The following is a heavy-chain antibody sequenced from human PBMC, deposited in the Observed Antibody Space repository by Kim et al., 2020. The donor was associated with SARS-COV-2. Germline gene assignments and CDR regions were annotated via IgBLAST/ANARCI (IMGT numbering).Heavy chain of an antibody. CDR2: IYYSGST. Sequence: SETLSLTCTVSGGSISSYYWSWIRQPPGKGLEWIGYIYYSGSTNYNPSLKSRVTISVDTSKNQFSLKLSSVTAADTAVYYCARDSPVSYSSSWYYYYGMDVWGQGTTVTVSS. CDR3: ARDSPVSYSSSWYYYYGMDV. J-gene: IGHJ6*02. V-gene: IGHV4-59*01. CDR1: GGSISSYY. D-gene: IGHD6-13*01.